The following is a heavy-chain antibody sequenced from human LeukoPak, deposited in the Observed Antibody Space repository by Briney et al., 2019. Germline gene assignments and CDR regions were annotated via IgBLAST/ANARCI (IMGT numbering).Heavy chain of an antibody. D-gene: IGHD2-2*01. V-gene: IGHV1-2*02. Sequence: ASVKVSCKASGYTFTGYYMHWVRQAPGQGLEWMGWINPNSGGTNYAQKFQGRVTMTRDTSISTAYMELSRLRSGDTAVYYCARDMDCSSTSCYNWFDPWGQGTLVTVSS. CDR2: INPNSGGT. CDR1: GYTFTGYY. CDR3: ARDMDCSSTSCYNWFDP. J-gene: IGHJ5*02.